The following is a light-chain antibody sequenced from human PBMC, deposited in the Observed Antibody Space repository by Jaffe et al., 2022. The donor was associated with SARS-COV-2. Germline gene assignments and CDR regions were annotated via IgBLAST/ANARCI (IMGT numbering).Light chain of an antibody. CDR3: CSYAGSSTFKV. CDR2: EGS. Sequence: QSALTQPASVSGSPGQSITISCTGTSSDVGSHNLVSWYQQHPGKAPKLMIYEGSKRPSGVSNRFSGSKSDNTASLTISGLQAEDEADYYCCSYAGSSTFKVFGGGTKLTVL. CDR1: SSDVGSHNL. V-gene: IGLV2-23*03. J-gene: IGLJ3*02.